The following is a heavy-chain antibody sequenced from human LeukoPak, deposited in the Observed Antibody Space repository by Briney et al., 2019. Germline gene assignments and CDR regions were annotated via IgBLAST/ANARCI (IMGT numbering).Heavy chain of an antibody. CDR2: ISWNSGSI. CDR1: GFTFDDYA. CDR3: ARVVIDAFDI. Sequence: GGSLRLSCAASGFTFDDYAMHWVRQAPGKGLEWVSGISWNSGSIGYADSVKGRFTISRDNAKNSLYLQMNSLRAEDTALYYCARVVIDAFDIWGQGTKVTVSS. V-gene: IGHV3-9*01. D-gene: IGHD3-22*01. J-gene: IGHJ3*02.